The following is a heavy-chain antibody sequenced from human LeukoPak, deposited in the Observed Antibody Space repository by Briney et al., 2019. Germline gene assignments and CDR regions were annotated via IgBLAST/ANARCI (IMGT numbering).Heavy chain of an antibody. V-gene: IGHV4-34*01. CDR2: INHSGST. CDR1: GGSFSGYY. Sequence: PSETLSLTCAVYGGSFSGYYWSWIRQPPGKGLEWIGEINHSGSTNYNPSLKSRVTISVDTSKNQFSLKLSSVTAADTAVYYCARDSRRYQLLRNWFDPWGQGTLVTVSS. D-gene: IGHD2-2*01. J-gene: IGHJ5*02. CDR3: ARDSRRYQLLRNWFDP.